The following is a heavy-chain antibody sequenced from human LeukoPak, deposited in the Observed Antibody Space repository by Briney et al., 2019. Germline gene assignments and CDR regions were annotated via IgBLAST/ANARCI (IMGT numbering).Heavy chain of an antibody. Sequence: PSETLSLTCTVSGVSLSSSNYYWGWIRQPPGKGLEWIGIIYYSGSTYYSPSLKSRVTISVDTSKNQFSLKVRSVTAADTAVYYCARQAHYGYNYGEWAIDYWGQGTLVTVSS. V-gene: IGHV4-39*01. D-gene: IGHD5-18*01. CDR3: ARQAHYGYNYGEWAIDY. CDR2: IYYSGST. CDR1: GVSLSSSNYY. J-gene: IGHJ4*02.